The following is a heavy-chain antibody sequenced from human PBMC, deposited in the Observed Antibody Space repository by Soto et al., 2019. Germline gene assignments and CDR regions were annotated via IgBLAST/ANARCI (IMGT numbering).Heavy chain of an antibody. Sequence: QVQLVESGGGVVQPGRSLRLSCAASGFTFSNYGMHWLRQAPGKGLEWVAVIWYDGSKKYYADSVKGRFTITRDNSKNTLYLQMDSLRVEDTALYFCARGNYESSGYHDYWGQGTLVTVSS. J-gene: IGHJ4*02. V-gene: IGHV3-33*01. CDR2: IWYDGSKK. CDR1: GFTFSNYG. CDR3: ARGNYESSGYHDY. D-gene: IGHD3-22*01.